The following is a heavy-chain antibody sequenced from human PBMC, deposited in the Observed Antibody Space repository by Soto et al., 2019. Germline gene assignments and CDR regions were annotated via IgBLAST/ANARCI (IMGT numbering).Heavy chain of an antibody. CDR3: ATPGGFGMDV. D-gene: IGHD5-12*01. CDR1: GYNFATHW. Sequence: PGASLKISCQGSGYNFATHWIGWVRHKAGKGLEWMGIIFPGDAETGYSPSFQGHITISADKSISIAYLRWSSLKASDTGMYYCATPGGFGMDVWGQGTTVTVSS. CDR2: IFPGDAET. V-gene: IGHV5-51*01. J-gene: IGHJ6*02.